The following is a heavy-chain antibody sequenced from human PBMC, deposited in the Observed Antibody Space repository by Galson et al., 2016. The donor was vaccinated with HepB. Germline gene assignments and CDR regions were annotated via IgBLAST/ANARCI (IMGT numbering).Heavy chain of an antibody. Sequence: QSGAEVKKPGESLQISCNGSGYNFASSWIVWVCQRPGKGMEWMGIIYPGDSDTRYSSSFQGQVTISADKSISTAYLEWSSLEASDSAVYYCARMQWLVDWYLDLWGQGTLVTVSS. CDR1: GYNFASSW. J-gene: IGHJ2*01. CDR3: ARMQWLVDWYLDL. V-gene: IGHV5-51*01. CDR2: IYPGDSDT. D-gene: IGHD6-19*01.